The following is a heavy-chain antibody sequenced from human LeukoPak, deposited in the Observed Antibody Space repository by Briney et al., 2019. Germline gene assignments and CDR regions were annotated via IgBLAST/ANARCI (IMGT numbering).Heavy chain of an antibody. CDR1: GGSISSDNYQ. D-gene: IGHD3-10*01. J-gene: IGHJ5*02. V-gene: IGHV4-30-4*01. CDR2: INYSGST. Sequence: SSETLSLTCTVSGGSISSDNYQWSWIRQPPGKGLEWIGYINYSGSTYYNPSLKSRVTISVDTSKNQFFLKLSSVTAADTAVYYCARYGSGSTWFDPWGQGTLVTVSS. CDR3: ARYGSGSTWFDP.